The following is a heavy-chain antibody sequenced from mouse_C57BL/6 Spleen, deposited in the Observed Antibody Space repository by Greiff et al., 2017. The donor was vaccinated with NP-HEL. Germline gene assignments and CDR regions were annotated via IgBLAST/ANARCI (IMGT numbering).Heavy chain of an antibody. V-gene: IGHV5-17*01. Sequence: EVMLVESGGGLVKPGGSLKLSCAASGFTFSDYGMHWVRQAPEKGLEWVAYISSGSSTIYYADTVKGRFTISRDNAKNTLFLQMTSLRSEDTAMYYCARRESYFDYRGQGTTLTVSS. CDR1: GFTFSDYG. CDR3: ARRESYFDY. J-gene: IGHJ2*01. CDR2: ISSGSSTI.